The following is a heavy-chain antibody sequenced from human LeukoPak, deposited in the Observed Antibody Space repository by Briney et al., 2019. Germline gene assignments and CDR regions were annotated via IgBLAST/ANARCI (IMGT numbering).Heavy chain of an antibody. V-gene: IGHV3-74*01. D-gene: IGHD5-12*01. CDR1: GFTFSSYW. Sequence: GGSLRLSCAASGFTFSSYWMHWVRQAPGKGLVWVSHIKSDGSSTSYADSVKGRFTISRDNAKNTLYLQMNSLRAEDAAVYYCARDRGYTQDYWGQGTLVTVSS. CDR3: ARDRGYTQDY. CDR2: IKSDGSST. J-gene: IGHJ4*02.